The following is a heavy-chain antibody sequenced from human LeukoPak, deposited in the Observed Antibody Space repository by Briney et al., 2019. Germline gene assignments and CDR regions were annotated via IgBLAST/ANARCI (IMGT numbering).Heavy chain of an antibody. J-gene: IGHJ4*02. V-gene: IGHV4-59*08. CDR3: ARQLHSSSWYYFDY. Sequence: SETLSLTCTVSGDSVSPFYWSWIRQPPGKGLEWIGYIYYSGSTNYNPSLKSRVTISVDTSKNQFSLKLSSVTAADTAVYYCARQLHSSSWYYFDYWGQGTLVTVSS. CDR1: GDSVSPFY. D-gene: IGHD6-13*01. CDR2: IYYSGST.